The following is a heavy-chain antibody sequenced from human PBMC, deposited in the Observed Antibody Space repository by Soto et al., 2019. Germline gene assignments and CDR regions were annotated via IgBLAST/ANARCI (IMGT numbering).Heavy chain of an antibody. J-gene: IGHJ5*02. D-gene: IGHD3-3*02. CDR1: GDSIISSDFY. V-gene: IGHV4-39*01. Sequence: SETLSLTCTVSGDSIISSDFYWGWVRQPPGKGLEWIGSIFYLGSSYYNPSLKSRVTMSVDTSKNQFSLRLRSVTAADTALYFCARHSLALRKNNWFDPWGQGIMVTVST. CDR3: ARHSLALRKNNWFDP. CDR2: IFYLGSS.